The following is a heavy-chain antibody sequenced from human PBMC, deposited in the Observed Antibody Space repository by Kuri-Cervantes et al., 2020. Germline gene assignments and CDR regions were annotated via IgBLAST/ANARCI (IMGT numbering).Heavy chain of an antibody. D-gene: IGHD4-17*01. Sequence: ASVKVSCKASGYTFTGYYMHWVRQAPGQGLEWMGWINPNSGGTNYAQKFQDRVTITRDRSMSTAYMELSSLRSEDTAMYYCARDLEGYGDYVIPRPQFDYWGQGTLVTVSS. CDR2: INPNSGGT. CDR1: GYTFTGYY. J-gene: IGHJ4*02. V-gene: IGHV1-2*02. CDR3: ARDLEGYGDYVIPRPQFDY.